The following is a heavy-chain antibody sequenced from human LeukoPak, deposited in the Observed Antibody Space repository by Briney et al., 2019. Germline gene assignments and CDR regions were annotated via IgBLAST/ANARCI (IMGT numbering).Heavy chain of an antibody. CDR2: ISSSGSTI. Sequence: GGSLRLSCAASGFTFSDYYMSWIRQAPGKGLEWVSYISSSGSTIYYADSVKGRFTISRDNAKNSLYLQMNSLRAEDTAVYYCARYCSSTSCYVRLDYWGLGTLVTVSS. V-gene: IGHV3-11*04. CDR3: ARYCSSTSCYVRLDY. J-gene: IGHJ4*02. CDR1: GFTFSDYY. D-gene: IGHD2-2*01.